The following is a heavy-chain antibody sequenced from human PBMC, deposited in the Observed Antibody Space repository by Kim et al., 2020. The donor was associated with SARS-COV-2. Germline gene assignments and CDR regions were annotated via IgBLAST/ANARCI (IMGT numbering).Heavy chain of an antibody. D-gene: IGHD2-2*03. CDR1: GFTFSSYS. Sequence: GGSLRLSCAASGFTFSSYSMNWVRQAPGKGLEWVSSISCNSGTINYADSVKGRFTISRDKAKNSLYLQMNSLRAEDTAVYYCAKANHPLDIVVVHAVSDAFDIWGQGTLVTVSS. V-gene: IGHV3-48*01. J-gene: IGHJ3*02. CDR2: ISCNSGTI. CDR3: AKANHPLDIVVVHAVSDAFDI.